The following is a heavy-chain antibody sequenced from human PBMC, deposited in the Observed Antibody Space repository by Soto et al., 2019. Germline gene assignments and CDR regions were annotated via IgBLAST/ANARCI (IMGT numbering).Heavy chain of an antibody. D-gene: IGHD3-3*01. Sequence: QVQLQQWGAGRLKPSETLSLTCPVNGVSFSDYYWTWIRQPPGKGLEWIGEVNHGGSTHYHPSLKSRVSRSVDTSKKKFSLNLTFVTAADTAVYYCAREWWSGSLIGGSLGGEGTLVTVSS. CDR3: AREWWSGSLIGGSL. CDR1: GVSFSDYY. J-gene: IGHJ4*02. V-gene: IGHV4-34*01. CDR2: VNHGGST.